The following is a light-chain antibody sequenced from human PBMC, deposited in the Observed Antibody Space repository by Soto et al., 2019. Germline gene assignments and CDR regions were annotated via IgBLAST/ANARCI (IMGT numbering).Light chain of an antibody. V-gene: IGLV1-47*01. J-gene: IGLJ1*01. CDR3: AAWDDSLSGPYV. CDR1: SSNIA. CDR2: NNN. Sequence: QSVLTQPPSASATPGQRVTISCSGASSNIARYQHLPGTSPKLLIYNNNQRPSGVPDRFSGSKSGTSASLAISGLRSEDEADYYCAAWDDSLSGPYVFGTGTKVTVL.